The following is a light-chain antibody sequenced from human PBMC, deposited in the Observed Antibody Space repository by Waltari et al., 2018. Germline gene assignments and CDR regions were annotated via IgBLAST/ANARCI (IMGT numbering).Light chain of an antibody. CDR2: EDG. Sequence: NFVLTQPLSVSESPGKTVTISCTGSSGSIASHYARWYRQRPGSAPTTVIYEDGRRPSGVPDRFSGSIDRSSNSASLTISGLKTEDEGDYYCHSYVDTYHVFGGGTKLTVL. V-gene: IGLV6-57*02. CDR3: HSYVDTYHV. CDR1: SGSIASHY. J-gene: IGLJ3*02.